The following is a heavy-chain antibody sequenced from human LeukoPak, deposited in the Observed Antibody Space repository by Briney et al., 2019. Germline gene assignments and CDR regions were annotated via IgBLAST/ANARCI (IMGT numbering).Heavy chain of an antibody. CDR1: GFTVSSNY. D-gene: IGHD2-15*01. Sequence: GGSLRLSCAASGFTVSSNYMSWVRQAPGKGLEWVSSISSSSSYIYYADSVKGRFTISRDNAKNTLNLQMNSLRAEDTALYYCARSGAPTPDYWGQGTLVIVSS. CDR3: ARSGAPTPDY. CDR2: ISSSSSYI. J-gene: IGHJ4*02. V-gene: IGHV3-21*01.